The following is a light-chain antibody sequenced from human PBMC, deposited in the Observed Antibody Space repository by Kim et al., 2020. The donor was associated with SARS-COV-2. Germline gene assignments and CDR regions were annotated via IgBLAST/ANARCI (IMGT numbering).Light chain of an antibody. CDR1: QSISNY. CDR2: AGS. Sequence: DIQMTQSPSSLSAAVGDRVTIACRASQSISNYLNWYQQKPGQAPNLLIYAGSSLQGGVPSRFSGSGSGTDFTLTISRLQPEDVGTYFCKQGKNEPPFTFGEGTKVDIK. J-gene: IGKJ2*01. V-gene: IGKV1-39*01. CDR3: KQGKNEPPFT.